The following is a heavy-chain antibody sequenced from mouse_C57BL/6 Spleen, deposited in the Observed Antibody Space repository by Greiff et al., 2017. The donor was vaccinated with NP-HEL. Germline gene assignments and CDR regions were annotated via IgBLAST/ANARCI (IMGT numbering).Heavy chain of an antibody. CDR1: GYAFSSSW. J-gene: IGHJ4*01. D-gene: IGHD3-2*02. V-gene: IGHV1-82*01. CDR3: AHTAQVHYYAMDY. Sequence: QVQLKESGPELVKPGASVKISCKASGYAFSSSWMNWVKQRPGKGLEWIGRIYPGDGDTNYNGKFKGKATLTADKSSSTAYMQLSSLTSEDSAVYCCAHTAQVHYYAMDYWGQGTSVTVSS. CDR2: IYPGDGDT.